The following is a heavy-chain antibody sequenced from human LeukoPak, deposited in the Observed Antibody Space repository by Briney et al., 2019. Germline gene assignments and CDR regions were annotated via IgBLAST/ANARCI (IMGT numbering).Heavy chain of an antibody. CDR1: GFTFSSYS. CDR3: ARADSWYGDYRGYFDY. V-gene: IGHV3-21*01. CDR2: ISSSSSYI. J-gene: IGHJ4*02. Sequence: GGSLRLSCAASGFTFSSYSMNWVRQAPGKGLEWVSSISSSSSYIYYADSVKGRFTISRDNAKNSPYLQMNSLRDEDTAVYYCARADSWYGDYRGYFDYWGQGTLVTVSS. D-gene: IGHD4-17*01.